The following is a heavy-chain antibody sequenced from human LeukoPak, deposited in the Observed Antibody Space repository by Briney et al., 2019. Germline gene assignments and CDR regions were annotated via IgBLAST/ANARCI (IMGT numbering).Heavy chain of an antibody. D-gene: IGHD5-12*01. J-gene: IGHJ6*03. Sequence: SETLSLTCTVPGGSISSYYWSWIRQPPGKGLEWIGYIYYSGSTNYNPSLKSRVTISVDTSKNQFSLKLSSVTAADTAVYYCARVRSGYDYRRLGHGGYYYYYMDVWGKGTTVTVSS. CDR3: ARVRSGYDYRRLGHGGYYYYYMDV. CDR2: IYYSGST. V-gene: IGHV4-59*01. CDR1: GGSISSYY.